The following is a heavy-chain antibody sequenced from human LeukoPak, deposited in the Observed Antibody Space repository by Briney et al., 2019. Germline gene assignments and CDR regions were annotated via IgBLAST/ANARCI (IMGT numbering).Heavy chain of an antibody. Sequence: SETLSLTCTVSGGSISSSSYYWGWVRQPAGKGLEWIGRIYTSGSTNYNPSLKSRGTISVDTSKNQFSLKLSSVTAADTAVYYCARVGDLPTPLYFDYWGQGTLVTVSS. CDR1: GGSISSSSYY. CDR2: IYTSGST. V-gene: IGHV4-61*02. J-gene: IGHJ4*02. D-gene: IGHD4-11*01. CDR3: ARVGDLPTPLYFDY.